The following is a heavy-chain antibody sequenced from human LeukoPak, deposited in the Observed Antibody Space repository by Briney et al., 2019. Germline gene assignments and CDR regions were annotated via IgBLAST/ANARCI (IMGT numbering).Heavy chain of an antibody. CDR2: ISASGGS. CDR3: AREPRDCTGGTCQSAGGYYFYY. D-gene: IGHD2-15*01. J-gene: IGHJ4*02. V-gene: IGHV3-23*01. Sequence: GGSLRLSCAASGFTFSNYAMSWVRPAPGKGLEWVSGISASGGSYYADSVKGRFTVSRDISKNTLYLQMNSLSAEDTAVYFCAREPRDCTGGTCQSAGGYYFYYWSQGTLVTVSS. CDR1: GFTFSNYA.